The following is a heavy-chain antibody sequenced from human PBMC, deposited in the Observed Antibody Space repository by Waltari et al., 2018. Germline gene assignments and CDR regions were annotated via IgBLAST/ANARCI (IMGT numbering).Heavy chain of an antibody. CDR1: GVIFRSNA. J-gene: IGHJ4*02. CDR3: ARDPLNDYGGWDDY. D-gene: IGHD4-17*01. Sequence: EVELLESEGTLVQPGGSLRVSCAASGVIFRSNAFSWVRQAPGKGLEWVSSISGTGENTYYAESVKGRFTISRDNSKNTVFLQMNNLRVDDTAIYYCARDPLNDYGGWDDYWGQGTLVTVSS. V-gene: IGHV3-23*01. CDR2: ISGTGENT.